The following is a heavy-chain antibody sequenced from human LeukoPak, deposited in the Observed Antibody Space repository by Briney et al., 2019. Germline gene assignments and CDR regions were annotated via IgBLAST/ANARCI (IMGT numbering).Heavy chain of an antibody. V-gene: IGHV4-39*07. D-gene: IGHD3-22*01. J-gene: IGHJ3*02. CDR2: IYYSGST. CDR1: GGSISSSSYY. CDR3: ARGGDYYDSSGDDAFDI. Sequence: PSETLSLTCTVSGGSISSSSYYWGWIRQPPGKGLEWIGSIYYSGSTYYNPSLKSRVTISVDTSKNQFSLKLSSVTAADTAVYYCARGGDYYDSSGDDAFDIWGQGTMVTVSS.